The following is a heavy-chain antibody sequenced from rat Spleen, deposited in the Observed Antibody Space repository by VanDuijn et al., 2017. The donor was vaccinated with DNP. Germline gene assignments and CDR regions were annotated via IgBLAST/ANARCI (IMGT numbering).Heavy chain of an antibody. CDR3: ARSVRATSFYGMDA. D-gene: IGHD3-4*01. J-gene: IGHJ4*01. Sequence: EVQLQESGPGLVKPSQSLSLTCSVTGYSITSNYWGWIRQFPGNKMEYIGHITYSGSTNYNPSLKSRISIIRDTSKNQFFLQLKSVTTEDTATYYCARSVRATSFYGMDAWGQGTSVTVSS. CDR2: ITYSGST. V-gene: IGHV3-1*01. CDR1: GYSITSNY.